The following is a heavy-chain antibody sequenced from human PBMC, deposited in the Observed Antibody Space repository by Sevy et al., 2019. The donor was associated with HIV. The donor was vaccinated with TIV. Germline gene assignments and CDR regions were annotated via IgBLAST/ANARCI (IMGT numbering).Heavy chain of an antibody. V-gene: IGHV3-33*01. CDR3: ARGRQHLPDY. CDR2: IWYDGSNK. Sequence: GGSLRLSCAASGFTFSSYDMHWVRQAPGKGLEWVALIWYDGSNKYYADSVKGRFTISRDNSKNTLYLQMNSLRAEDTAVYYCARGRQHLPDYWGQGTLVTVSS. CDR1: GFTFSSYD. J-gene: IGHJ4*02. D-gene: IGHD5-18*01.